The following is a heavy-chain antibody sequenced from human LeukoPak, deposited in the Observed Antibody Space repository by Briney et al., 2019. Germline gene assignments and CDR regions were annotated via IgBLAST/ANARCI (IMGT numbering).Heavy chain of an antibody. J-gene: IGHJ4*02. CDR1: GGTFSTYA. CDR2: INPSGGST. Sequence: ASVKVSCKASGGTFSTYAISWVRQAPGQGLEWMGIINPSGGSTSYAQKFQGRVTMTRDTSTSTVYMELSSLRSEDTAVYYCARSDVEANFDYWGQGTLVTVSS. CDR3: ARSDVEANFDY. V-gene: IGHV1-46*01. D-gene: IGHD3-3*01.